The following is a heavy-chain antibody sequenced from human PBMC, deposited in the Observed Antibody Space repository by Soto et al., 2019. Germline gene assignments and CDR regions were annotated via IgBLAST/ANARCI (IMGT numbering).Heavy chain of an antibody. CDR2: INAGNGNT. V-gene: IGHV1-3*01. Sequence: SSVKVSCKASGYTFNSHAIHWVRQAPGQRPEWLGWINAGNGNTYYSEKFEGRVTFTRDTAATTVNMELTSLTSEDTAIYYCGRDQSGIGYYVDWLDPWGQGTLVT. CDR3: GRDQSGIGYYVDWLDP. J-gene: IGHJ5*02. D-gene: IGHD3-10*02. CDR1: GYTFNSHA.